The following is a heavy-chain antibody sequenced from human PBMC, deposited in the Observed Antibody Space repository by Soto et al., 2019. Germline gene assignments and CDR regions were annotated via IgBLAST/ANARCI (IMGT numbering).Heavy chain of an antibody. CDR2: ITGSGGST. CDR1: GFTFSSYA. CDR3: AQVGSAGTGS. D-gene: IGHD6-19*01. J-gene: IGHJ5*02. V-gene: IGHV3-23*01. Sequence: EVQLLESGGGLVQPGGSLRLSCVASGFTFSSYAMSWVRQAPGKGLEWVSVITGSGGSTYYADSVKGRFTISRDNSKHLLYLQMNSLIAVDTAVYSCAQVGSAGTGSWGQGTLVTVSS.